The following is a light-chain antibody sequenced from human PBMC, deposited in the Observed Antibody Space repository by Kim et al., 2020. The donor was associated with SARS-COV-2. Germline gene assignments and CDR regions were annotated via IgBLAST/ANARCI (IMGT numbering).Light chain of an antibody. CDR3: NSRDTSANHRV. V-gene: IGLV3-19*01. J-gene: IGLJ2*01. CDR2: GKN. Sequence: SSELTQDPAVSVALGQTVRITCQGDSLRSCCVSWFQQKPGQAPVLVIYGKNKRPSGLPDRFSGSSSGYTASLTITGTQAEDEADYYCNSRDTSANHRVFGGGTQLTVL. CDR1: SLRSCC.